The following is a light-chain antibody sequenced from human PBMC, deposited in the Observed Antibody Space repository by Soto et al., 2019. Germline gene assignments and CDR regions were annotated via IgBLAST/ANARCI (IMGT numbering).Light chain of an antibody. CDR2: DVS. CDR1: SSDVGGYNY. J-gene: IGLJ1*01. Sequence: QSALTQPASVSGSPGQSITISCTGTSSDVGGYNYVSWYQQHPGKAPKLMIYDVSNRPSGVSNRFSGSKSGNTDSLTISGLQAEDEDDYYCSSYTSSSSDYVFGTGTKLTVL. CDR3: SSYTSSSSDYV. V-gene: IGLV2-14*01.